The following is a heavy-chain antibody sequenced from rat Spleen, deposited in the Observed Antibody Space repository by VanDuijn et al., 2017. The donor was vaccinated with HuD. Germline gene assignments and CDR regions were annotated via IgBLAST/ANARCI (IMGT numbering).Heavy chain of an antibody. CDR3: ARHGGLRNWFAY. J-gene: IGHJ3*01. CDR1: GLNFSNYD. V-gene: IGHV5S13*01. CDR2: ISTGGTNT. D-gene: IGHD1-11*01. Sequence: EVQLVESGGALVQPGRPLKISCADSGLNFSNYDMAWVRQTPAKGLEWIASISTGGTNTYYRDSMKGRFTISRDDAKNTQYLQMDSLRSEDTATYYCARHGGLRNWFAYWGQGTLVTVSS.